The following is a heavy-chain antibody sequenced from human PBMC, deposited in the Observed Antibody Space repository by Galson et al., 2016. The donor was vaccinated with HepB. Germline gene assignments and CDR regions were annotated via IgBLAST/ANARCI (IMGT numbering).Heavy chain of an antibody. CDR3: ARSYLLGRGFGW. CDR2: TFYRSNWQN. V-gene: IGHV6-1*01. Sequence: CAISGDSVSSSSAGWNWIRQSPSRGLEWLGRTFYRSNWQNDYAESVKSRITINPDTSKNQFSLQLNSVTPDDTAVYYCARSYLLGRGFGWWGQGTLVTVSS. D-gene: IGHD7-27*01. CDR1: GDSVSSSSAG. J-gene: IGHJ4*02.